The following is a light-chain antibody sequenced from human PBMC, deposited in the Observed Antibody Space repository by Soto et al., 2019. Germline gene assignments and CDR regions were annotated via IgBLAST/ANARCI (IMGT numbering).Light chain of an antibody. J-gene: IGKJ2*01. CDR1: QSVSSSY. CDR2: GAS. CDR3: QQYGSSLYT. Sequence: EIVLTQSPGTLSLSPGERATLSCRASQSVSSSYLAWYQQKPGQAPRLLIYGASSRATGIPDRFSGSGSGTDFTLTISRLEPEDFAVYYCQQYGSSLYTFGQGTKADIK. V-gene: IGKV3-20*01.